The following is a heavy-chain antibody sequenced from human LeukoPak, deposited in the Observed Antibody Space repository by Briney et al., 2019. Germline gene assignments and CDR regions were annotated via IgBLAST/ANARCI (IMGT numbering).Heavy chain of an antibody. J-gene: IGHJ4*02. D-gene: IGHD5-18*01. CDR3: ARGVYSHGYDY. Sequence: GASVKVSCKASGYTFTGYYIHWVRQAPGQGFEWMGWIIPNSGGTNYAQRFQGRVTMTRDTSISTVYMELTRLTSDDTAMYYCARGVYSHGYDYWGQGTLVTVSS. V-gene: IGHV1-2*02. CDR2: IIPNSGGT. CDR1: GYTFTGYY.